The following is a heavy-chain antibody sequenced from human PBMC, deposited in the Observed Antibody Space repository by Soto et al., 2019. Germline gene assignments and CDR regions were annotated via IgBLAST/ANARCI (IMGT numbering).Heavy chain of an antibody. CDR1: GFTFSDYW. V-gene: IGHV3-74*01. CDR2: INGDGTST. Sequence: EGQLVESGGGSVQPGGSLRLSCAASGFTFSDYWMHWVRQVPGKGLVWVSCINGDGTSTRYADSVRGRFTISRDNAQNTLYVPMNSLRAEDTAVYYGARDPRNKGFDPWGQGTLVTVSS. J-gene: IGHJ5*02. CDR3: ARDPRNKGFDP. D-gene: IGHD4-4*01.